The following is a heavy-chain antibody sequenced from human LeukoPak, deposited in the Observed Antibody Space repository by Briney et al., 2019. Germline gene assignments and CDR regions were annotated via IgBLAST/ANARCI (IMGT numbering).Heavy chain of an antibody. CDR2: IYYSGST. CDR3: ARVGSSGWPNWFDP. J-gene: IGHJ5*02. V-gene: IGHV4-59*01. CDR1: GGSISSYY. Sequence: TTSETLSLTCTVSGGSISSYYWSWIRQPPGKGLEWIGYIYYSGSTNYNPSLKSRVTISVDTSKNQFSLKLSSVTAADTAVYYCARVGSSGWPNWFDPWGQGTLVTVSS. D-gene: IGHD6-19*01.